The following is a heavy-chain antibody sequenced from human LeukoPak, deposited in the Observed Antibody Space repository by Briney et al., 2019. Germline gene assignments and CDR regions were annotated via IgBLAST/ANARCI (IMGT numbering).Heavy chain of an antibody. CDR1: GGSISSSSYY. CDR2: IYYSGST. CDR3: ASSYSGYRYYYYYYMDV. J-gene: IGHJ6*03. V-gene: IGHV4-39*01. D-gene: IGHD5-12*01. Sequence: SETLSLTCTVSGGSISSSSYYWGWIRQPPGKGLEWIGSIYYSGSTYYNPSLKSRVTISVDTSKNQFSLKLSSVTAADTAVYYCASSYSGYRYYYYYYMDVWGKGTTVTISS.